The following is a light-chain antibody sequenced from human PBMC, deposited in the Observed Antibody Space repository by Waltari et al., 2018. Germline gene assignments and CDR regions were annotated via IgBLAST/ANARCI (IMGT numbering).Light chain of an antibody. CDR3: CSYGGVNTLGVL. CDR1: SADVGGYNL. Sequence: QSALTQPASVSGSPGQSITITCTGSSADVGGYNLVSWYQHHPGQAPRLLIYEVIERPSGCPSRCSGSKSGSTASLTSSGLQIEDEADYYCCSYGGVNTLGVLFGGGSKLTV. CDR2: EVI. V-gene: IGLV2-23*02. J-gene: IGLJ2*01.